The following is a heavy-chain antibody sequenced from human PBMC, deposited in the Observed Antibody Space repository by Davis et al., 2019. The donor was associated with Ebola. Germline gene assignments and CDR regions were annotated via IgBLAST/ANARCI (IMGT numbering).Heavy chain of an antibody. D-gene: IGHD4-17*01. J-gene: IGHJ4*02. V-gene: IGHV3-73*01. Sequence: PGGSLRLSCAASGFTFSGSAMHWVRQASGKGLEWVGRVRSKANSYATAYAASVKGRFTISRDDSKNTAYLQMNSLKTEDTAVYYCTITTVHVDYWGQGTLVTVSS. CDR3: TITTVHVDY. CDR2: VRSKANSYAT. CDR1: GFTFSGSA.